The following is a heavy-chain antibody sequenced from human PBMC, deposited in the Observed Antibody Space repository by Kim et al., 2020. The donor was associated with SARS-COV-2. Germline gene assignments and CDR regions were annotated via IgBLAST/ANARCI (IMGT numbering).Heavy chain of an antibody. CDR2: IWYDGSNK. J-gene: IGHJ3*02. CDR1: GFTFSSYG. CDR3: ARERASLIRGGAFDI. Sequence: GGSLRLSCAASGFTFSSYGMHWVRQAPGKGLEWVAVIWYDGSNKYYADSVKGRFTISRDNSKNTLYLQMNSLRAEDTAVYYCARERASLIRGGAFDIWGQGTMVTVSS. V-gene: IGHV3-33*08.